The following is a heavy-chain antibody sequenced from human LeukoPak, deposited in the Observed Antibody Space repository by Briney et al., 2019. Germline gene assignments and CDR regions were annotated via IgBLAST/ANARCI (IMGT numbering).Heavy chain of an antibody. V-gene: IGHV4-4*07. Sequence: PSETLSLTCTVSGGSISSYYWSWIRQPPGKGLEWIGRIYTTGSTYYNHFLKSRVTMAVDTSKNQFSLRLSSVTAADTAVYYCARDGFYDSSGYYYNWVFDYWGQGTLVTVSS. CDR3: ARDGFYDSSGYYYNWVFDY. D-gene: IGHD3-22*01. CDR1: GGSISSYY. J-gene: IGHJ4*02. CDR2: IYTTGST.